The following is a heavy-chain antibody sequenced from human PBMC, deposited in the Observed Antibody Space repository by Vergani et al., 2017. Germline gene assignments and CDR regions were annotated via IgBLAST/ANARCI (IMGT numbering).Heavy chain of an antibody. D-gene: IGHD6-19*01. Sequence: QVQLVESGGGVVQPGRSLRLSCAASGFTFSSYGMHWVRQAPGKGLEWVAVISYDGSNKYYADAVKGRFTISRDNSKNTLYLQMNSLRTEDTAVYYSSKQASSGWYDYWGQGTLVTVSS. V-gene: IGHV3-30*18. J-gene: IGHJ4*02. CDR1: GFTFSSYG. CDR3: SKQASSGWYDY. CDR2: ISYDGSNK.